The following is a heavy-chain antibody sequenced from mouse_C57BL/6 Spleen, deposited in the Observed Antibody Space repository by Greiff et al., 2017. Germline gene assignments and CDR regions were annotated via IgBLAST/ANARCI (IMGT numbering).Heavy chain of an antibody. CDR2: IHPNSGST. V-gene: IGHV1-64*01. CDR1: GYTFTSYW. D-gene: IGHD1-1*01. J-gene: IGHJ1*03. Sequence: QVQLQQPGAELVKPGASVKLSCKASGYTFTSYWMHWVKQRPGQGLAWIGMIHPNSGSTNYNEKFKSKATLTVDKSSSPAYMQLSSLTSEDSAVYYCARCYYGSSPYWYFGVWGTGATVTVSS. CDR3: ARCYYGSSPYWYFGV.